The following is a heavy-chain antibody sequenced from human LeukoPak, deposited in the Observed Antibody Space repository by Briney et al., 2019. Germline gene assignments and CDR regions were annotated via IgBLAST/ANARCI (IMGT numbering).Heavy chain of an antibody. CDR2: IYYSGST. D-gene: IGHD2-15*01. J-gene: IGHJ4*02. Sequence: SETLSLTCSVPGASVSDGNYYWSWIRQPPGKGLEWIGYIYYSGSTNYNPSLKSRVTISVDTSKNQFPPKLSSVTAADTSVYYCARVATPLGGRCGGSCFIFDYWGQGTLVTVSS. CDR3: ARVATPLGGRCGGSCFIFDY. CDR1: GASVSDGNYY. V-gene: IGHV4-61*01.